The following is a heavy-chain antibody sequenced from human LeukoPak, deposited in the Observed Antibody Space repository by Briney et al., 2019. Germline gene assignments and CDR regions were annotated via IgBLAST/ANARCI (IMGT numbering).Heavy chain of an antibody. CDR2: ISENGDNT. CDR1: GFTFSSYE. D-gene: IGHD4/OR15-4a*01. J-gene: IGHJ4*02. CDR3: AQGLYYFDY. Sequence: GGSLRLSCAASGFTFSSYEMNWVRQAPGKGLEWVSGISENGDNTYYADSVKGRFTISRDNSRDTLYLQMNSLRGEDTAVYYCAQGLYYFDYWGQGTLVTVSS. V-gene: IGHV3-23*01.